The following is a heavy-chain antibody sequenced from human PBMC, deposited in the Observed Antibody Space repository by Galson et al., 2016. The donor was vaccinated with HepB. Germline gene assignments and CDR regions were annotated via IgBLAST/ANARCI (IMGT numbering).Heavy chain of an antibody. CDR3: AREPPVVPPTYYYYMDV. CDR1: GDSVSSNNAG. Sequence: CAISGDSVSSNNAGWNWIRQSPSRGLEWLGKTYYWSKWYNDYSVSLKGRITITSDTSKNQFSLHLNSVTPEDPAVYYCAREPPVVPPTYYYYMDVWGEGTTVTVSS. D-gene: IGHD2-2*01. V-gene: IGHV6-1*01. CDR2: TYYWSKWYN. J-gene: IGHJ6*03.